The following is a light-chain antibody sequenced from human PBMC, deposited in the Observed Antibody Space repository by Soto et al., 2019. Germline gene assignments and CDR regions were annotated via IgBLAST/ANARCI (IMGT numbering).Light chain of an antibody. CDR2: DAS. V-gene: IGKV3-11*01. J-gene: IGKJ3*01. CDR3: QQRSNSPFT. Sequence: EIVLTQSPATLSLSPGGRATLSCRASQRIGSYLVWYQQKPGQAPRLLIYDASKRAPGIPARFDGSGSGTDFTLTISSLEAEDFAVYYCQQRSNSPFTFGPGTKVDI. CDR1: QRIGSY.